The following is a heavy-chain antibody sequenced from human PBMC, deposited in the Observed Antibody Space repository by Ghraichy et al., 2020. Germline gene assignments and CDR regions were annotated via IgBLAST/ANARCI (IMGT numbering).Heavy chain of an antibody. CDR2: IDWDEDE. CDR3: ARGRDGYNSRDYYYYGMDV. J-gene: IGHJ6*02. CDR1: GFSLSTTGMC. D-gene: IGHD5-24*01. Sequence: SGPTLVKPTQTLTLTCTFSGFSLSTTGMCVSWIRQPPGKALEWLARIDWDEDEYYSTSLKTRLTISKDTSKNQVVLTMSRMDPVDTATYYCARGRDGYNSRDYYYYGMDVWGQGTTVTVSS. V-gene: IGHV2-70*11.